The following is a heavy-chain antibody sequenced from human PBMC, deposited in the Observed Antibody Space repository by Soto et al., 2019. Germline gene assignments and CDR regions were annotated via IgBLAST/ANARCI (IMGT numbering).Heavy chain of an antibody. D-gene: IGHD6-13*01. CDR1: GGSISSYY. J-gene: IGHJ4*02. CDR2: IYYSGST. V-gene: IGHV4-59*01. CDR3: ARAIAAAAPFDY. Sequence: SETLSLTCTVSGGSISSYYWSWIRQPPGKGLEWIGYIYYSGSTNYNPSLKSRVTISVDTSKNQFSLKLSSVTAADTAVYYCARAIAAAAPFDYWGQGTLVTVSS.